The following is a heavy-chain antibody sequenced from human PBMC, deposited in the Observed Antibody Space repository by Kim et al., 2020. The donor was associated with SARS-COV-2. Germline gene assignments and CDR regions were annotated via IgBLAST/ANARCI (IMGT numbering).Heavy chain of an antibody. D-gene: IGHD1-26*01. Sequence: KGRFTISRDNSKNMLYLQMNSLRAEDTAVYYCAKGRGEGTISGTYSVFDYWGQGTLVTVSS. V-gene: IGHV3-23*01. CDR3: AKGRGEGTISGTYSVFDY. J-gene: IGHJ4*02.